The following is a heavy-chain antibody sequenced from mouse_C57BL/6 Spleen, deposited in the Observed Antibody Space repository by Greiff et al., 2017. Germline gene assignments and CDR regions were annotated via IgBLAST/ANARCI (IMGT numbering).Heavy chain of an antibody. Sequence: VQLQQSGAELARPGASVKLSCKASGYTFTSYGISWVKQRTGQGLEWIGEIYPRSGNTYYNEKFKGKATLTADKSSSTAYMELRSLTSEDSAVYFCARDSLYYGNYAGAYWGQGTLVTVSA. CDR1: GYTFTSYG. CDR3: ARDSLYYGNYAGAY. J-gene: IGHJ3*01. CDR2: IYPRSGNT. V-gene: IGHV1-81*01. D-gene: IGHD2-1*01.